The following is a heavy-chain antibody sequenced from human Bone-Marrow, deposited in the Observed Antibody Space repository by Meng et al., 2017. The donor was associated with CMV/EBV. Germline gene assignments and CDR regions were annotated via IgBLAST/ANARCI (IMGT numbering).Heavy chain of an antibody. V-gene: IGHV3-30*02. Sequence: GESLKISCAASGFTFSSYGMHWVRQAPGKGLEWVAFIRYDGSNKYYADSVKGRFTISRDNSKNTLYLQMNSLRAEDTAVYYCAKDPSGRWLQSGGYWGQGTLVTFSS. D-gene: IGHD5-24*01. CDR3: AKDPSGRWLQSGGY. CDR1: GFTFSSYG. J-gene: IGHJ4*02. CDR2: IRYDGSNK.